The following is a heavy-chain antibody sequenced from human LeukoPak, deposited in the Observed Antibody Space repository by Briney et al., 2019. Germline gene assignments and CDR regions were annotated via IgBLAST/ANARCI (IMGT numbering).Heavy chain of an antibody. Sequence: PGGSLRLSCAASGFTFSSYGMHWVRQAPGKGLEWVAVIWYDGSNKYYADSVKGRFTISRDNSKNTLYLQMNSLRAEDTAVYYCARVRGYSGYDHPFDYWGQGTLVTVSS. CDR2: IWYDGSNK. J-gene: IGHJ4*02. V-gene: IGHV3-33*01. CDR1: GFTFSSYG. D-gene: IGHD5-12*01. CDR3: ARVRGYSGYDHPFDY.